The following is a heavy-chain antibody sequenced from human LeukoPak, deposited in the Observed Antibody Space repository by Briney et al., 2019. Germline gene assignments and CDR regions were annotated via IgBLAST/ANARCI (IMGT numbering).Heavy chain of an antibody. J-gene: IGHJ5*02. V-gene: IGHV4-31*03. Sequence: SQTLSLTCTVSGGSFSSGGYYWSWIRQHPGKGLEWIGYTYYSGSTFYNPSLKSRVTISVDTSKNQFSLKLSSVTAADTAVYYCARDSSGEFDPWGQGTLVTVSS. D-gene: IGHD6-19*01. CDR2: TYYSGST. CDR3: ARDSSGEFDP. CDR1: GGSFSSGGYY.